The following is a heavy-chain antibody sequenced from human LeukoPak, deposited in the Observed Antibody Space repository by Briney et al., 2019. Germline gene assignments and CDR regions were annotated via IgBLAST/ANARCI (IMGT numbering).Heavy chain of an antibody. J-gene: IGHJ4*02. D-gene: IGHD6-13*01. CDR3: ARVTRYNSSWYDY. Sequence: SETLSLTCAVYGGSFSGYYWSWIRQPPGKGLEWIGEINHSGSTNYNPSLKSRVTISVDTSKNQFSLKLSSVTAADTAVYYCARVTRYNSSWYDYWGQGTLVTVSS. CDR1: GGSFSGYY. CDR2: INHSGST. V-gene: IGHV4-34*01.